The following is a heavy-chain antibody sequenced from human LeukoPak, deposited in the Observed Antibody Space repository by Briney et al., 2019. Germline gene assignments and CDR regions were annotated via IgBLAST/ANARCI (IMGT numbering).Heavy chain of an antibody. V-gene: IGHV3-11*01. Sequence: LSLTCTVSGGSISSSTYYWGWIRQPPGKGLEWVSSISSSSSYIYYADSVKGRFTISRDNAKNSVYLQMNNLRAEETATYYCARVGRGIAAAGFGAFDIWGQGTKVTVSS. CDR1: GGSISSSTYY. J-gene: IGHJ3*02. CDR3: ARVGRGIAAAGFGAFDI. D-gene: IGHD6-13*01. CDR2: ISSSSSYI.